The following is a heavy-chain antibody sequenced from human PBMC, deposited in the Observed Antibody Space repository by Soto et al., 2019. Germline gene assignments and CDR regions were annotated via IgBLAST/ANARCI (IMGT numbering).Heavy chain of an antibody. CDR1: GFTFSSYA. V-gene: IGHV3-23*01. CDR2: ISGSGGST. J-gene: IGHJ5*02. CDR3: AKDVSGSSVNWFDP. D-gene: IGHD6-13*01. Sequence: LRLSCAASGFTFSSYAMSWVRQAPGKGLEWVSAISGSGGSTYYADSVKGRFTISRDNSKNTLYLQMNSLRAEDTAVYYCAKDVSGSSVNWFDPWGQGTLVTVSS.